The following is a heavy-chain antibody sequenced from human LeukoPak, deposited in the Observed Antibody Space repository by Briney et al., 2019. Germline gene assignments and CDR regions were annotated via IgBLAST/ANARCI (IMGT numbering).Heavy chain of an antibody. CDR3: ARELGYCSSTSCDYYGMDV. J-gene: IGHJ6*02. D-gene: IGHD2-2*01. Sequence: GGSLRLSCAASGFTFSSYGMHWVRQAPGKGLEWVAVISYDGSNKYYADSVKGRFTISRDNSKNTLYLQMNSLRAEDTAVYYCARELGYCSSTSCDYYGMDVWGQGTTVTVSS. CDR2: ISYDGSNK. CDR1: GFTFSSYG. V-gene: IGHV3-30*19.